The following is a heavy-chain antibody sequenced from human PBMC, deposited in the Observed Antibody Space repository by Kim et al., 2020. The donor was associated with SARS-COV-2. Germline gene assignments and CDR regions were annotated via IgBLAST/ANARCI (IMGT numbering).Heavy chain of an antibody. D-gene: IGHD3-22*01. V-gene: IGHV3-7*01. Sequence: GGSLRLSCAASGFTFSYYWMSWVRQAPGKGLEWVANIKEDESEKYYVDSVKGRFTISRDNAKKSLYLQMNSLRAEDTAVYYCARVSYVDYYDSSSYYFFDHWDQGTLVTVSS. CDR2: IKEDESEK. J-gene: IGHJ4*02. CDR3: ARVSYVDYYDSSSYYFFDH. CDR1: GFTFSYYW.